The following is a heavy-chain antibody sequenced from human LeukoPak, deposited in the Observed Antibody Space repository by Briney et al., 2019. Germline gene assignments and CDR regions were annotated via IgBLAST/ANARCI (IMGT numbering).Heavy chain of an antibody. J-gene: IGHJ5*02. CDR2: ISWNSGSI. V-gene: IGHV3-9*01. Sequence: PGGSLRLSCAASGFTFDDYAMYWVRQAPGKGLEWVSGISWNSGSIGYADSVKGRFTISRDNAKNSLYLQMNSLRAEDTAVYYCAREDIAVAGTYFDPWGQGTLVTVSS. D-gene: IGHD6-19*01. CDR3: AREDIAVAGTYFDP. CDR1: GFTFDDYA.